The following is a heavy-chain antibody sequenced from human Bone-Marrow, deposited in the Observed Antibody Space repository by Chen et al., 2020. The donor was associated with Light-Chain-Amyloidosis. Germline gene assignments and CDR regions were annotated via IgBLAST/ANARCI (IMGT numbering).Heavy chain of an antibody. CDR3: AKDISYDDILPGYPADAFDI. Sequence: EVQLVESGGGLLQRGGSLRLSCAASGFAFSSYAMSWVRQAPGKGLEWVSTISGSGGTTYYGGSVKGRLTISRDNSNNALFLQMISLRAEDTAVYYCAKDISYDDILPGYPADAFDIWGQGTMVTVSS. V-gene: IGHV3-23*04. CDR1: GFAFSSYA. D-gene: IGHD3-9*01. CDR2: ISGSGGTT. J-gene: IGHJ3*02.